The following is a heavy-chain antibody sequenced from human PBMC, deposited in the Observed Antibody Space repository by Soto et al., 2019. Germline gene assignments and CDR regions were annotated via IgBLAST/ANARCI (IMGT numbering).Heavy chain of an antibody. J-gene: IGHJ5*02. V-gene: IGHV1-18*01. CDR3: ARDEVPAANWLDR. CDR2: ISGYNGNT. CDR1: GYIFINYG. D-gene: IGHD2-2*01. Sequence: GASVKVSCKASGYIFINYGITWVRQAPGQGLECMGWISGYNGNTKYADKLQGRVTMTTDTSTTTAYMELRSLRSDDTAVYYCARDEVPAANWLDRWGQGTLVTVSS.